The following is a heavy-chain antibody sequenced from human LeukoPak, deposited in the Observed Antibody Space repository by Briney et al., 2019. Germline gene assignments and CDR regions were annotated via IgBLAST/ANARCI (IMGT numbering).Heavy chain of an antibody. CDR2: ISSSSSYI. J-gene: IGHJ4*02. V-gene: IGHV3-21*01. CDR3: ARGLSWYSSGWVYFDY. CDR1: GFTFSSYS. D-gene: IGHD6-19*01. Sequence: GGSLRLSCAASGFTFSSYSMNWVRQAPGKGLEWVSSISSSSSYIYYADSVKGRFTISRDNSKNTLYLQMNSLRAEDTAVYYCARGLSWYSSGWVYFDYWGQGTLVTVSS.